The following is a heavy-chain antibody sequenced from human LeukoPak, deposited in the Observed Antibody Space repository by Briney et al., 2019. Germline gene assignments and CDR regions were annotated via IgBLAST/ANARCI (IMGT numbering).Heavy chain of an antibody. V-gene: IGHV3-30*04. CDR2: IYYDGSYK. Sequence: QAGRSLRLSCAASGFTFSSYAMHWVRQAPGKGLEWVAVIYYDGSYKYYADSVKGRFTISRDNSKNTLYLQMNSLRVEDTAVYYCARSPIADDYYYHYMDVWGKGTTVTVSS. CDR3: ARSPIADDYYYHYMDV. D-gene: IGHD3-16*02. CDR1: GFTFSSYA. J-gene: IGHJ6*03.